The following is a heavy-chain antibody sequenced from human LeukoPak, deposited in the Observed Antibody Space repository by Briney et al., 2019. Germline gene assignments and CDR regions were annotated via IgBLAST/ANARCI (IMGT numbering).Heavy chain of an antibody. D-gene: IGHD6-13*01. CDR3: ARESEIAAATLYYFDY. CDR2: IWYDGSNK. V-gene: IGHV3-33*01. CDR1: GFTFSSYG. J-gene: IGHJ4*02. Sequence: GGSLRLSCAASGFTFSSYGMHWVRQAPGKGLEWVAVIWYDGSNKYYADSVKGRFTISRDNSKNTLYLQMNSLRAEDTAVYYCARESEIAAATLYYFDYWGQGTLVTVSS.